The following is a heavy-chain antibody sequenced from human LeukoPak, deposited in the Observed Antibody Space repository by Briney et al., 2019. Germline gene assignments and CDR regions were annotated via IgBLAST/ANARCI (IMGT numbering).Heavy chain of an antibody. V-gene: IGHV3-48*01. CDR3: ARESITGHRDFDY. J-gene: IGHJ4*02. CDR2: ISSGSRTI. CDR1: GFTFGSYS. Sequence: GGSLRLSCAASGFTFGSYSMNWVRQAPGKGLEWLSYISSGSRTIYYAGSVEGRFTVSRDNAKNSLYLQMRSLRAEDTAVYYCARESITGHRDFDYWGQGTLVTVSS. D-gene: IGHD1-20*01.